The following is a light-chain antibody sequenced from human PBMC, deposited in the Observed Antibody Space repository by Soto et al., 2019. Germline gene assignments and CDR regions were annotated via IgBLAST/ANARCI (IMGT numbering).Light chain of an antibody. J-gene: IGKJ2*01. CDR3: QQYGSSPYT. Sequence: EIVLTQSPGTLSLSPGERATLSCRASQSVSSSYLAWYRQKPGQAPRLLIYGASSRATGIPDRFSGGGSGTDFTLTISRLEPEDFAVYYCQQYGSSPYTFGGGTKLEIK. V-gene: IGKV3-20*01. CDR2: GAS. CDR1: QSVSSSY.